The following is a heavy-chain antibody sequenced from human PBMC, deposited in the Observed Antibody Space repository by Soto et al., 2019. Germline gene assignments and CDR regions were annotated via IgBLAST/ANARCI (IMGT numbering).Heavy chain of an antibody. D-gene: IGHD4-17*01. CDR1: GGSISSGGYS. V-gene: IGHV4-30-2*01. CDR2: IYHSGST. CDR3: ARGMTTVTTFDY. Sequence: SETLSLTCAVSGGSISSGGYSCNWIRQPPGKGLEWIGYIYHSGSTYYNPSLKSRVTISVDRSKNQFSLKLSSVTAADTAVYYCARGMTTVTTFDYWGQRTLVTVSS. J-gene: IGHJ4*02.